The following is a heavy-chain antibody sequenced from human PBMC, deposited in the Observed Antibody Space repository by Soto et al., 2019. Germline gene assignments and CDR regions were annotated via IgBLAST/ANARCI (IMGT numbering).Heavy chain of an antibody. CDR2: ISYSGST. Sequence: QVQLQESGPGLVKPSETLSLTCTVSGGSVSSGNYYWNWIRQPPGKGLEWIGYISYSGSTNYNPSLKSRVTISVDTSKNQFSLKRSSVTAADTAVYYCARDEFSDYYYYGMDVWGQGTTVTVSS. J-gene: IGHJ6*02. D-gene: IGHD3-10*01. V-gene: IGHV4-61*01. CDR1: GGSVSSGNYY. CDR3: ARDEFSDYYYYGMDV.